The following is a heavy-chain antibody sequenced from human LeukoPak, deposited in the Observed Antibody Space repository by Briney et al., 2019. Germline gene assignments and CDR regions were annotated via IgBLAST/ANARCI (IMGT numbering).Heavy chain of an antibody. D-gene: IGHD6-13*01. CDR1: GYTFASCG. Sequence: ASVKVSFKSSGYTFASCGISWVRQAPEQGLEWMGGISAYNDNTKYAQNLQGRVTLTTDTSTSTDYKELRSLTSANTALYYCARDTARITTPGGPDYWGQGTLVTVPS. CDR2: ISAYNDNT. V-gene: IGHV1-18*01. CDR3: ARDTARITTPGGPDY. J-gene: IGHJ4*02.